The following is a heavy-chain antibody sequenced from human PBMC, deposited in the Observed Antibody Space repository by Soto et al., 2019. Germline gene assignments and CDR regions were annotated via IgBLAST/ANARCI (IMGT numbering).Heavy chain of an antibody. CDR3: ARQNTVTVSYFDY. D-gene: IGHD4-17*01. Sequence: PSETLSLTCAVYGGSFSGYYWSRIRQPPGKGLEWIGSIYYSGSTRYNPSLKSRVTISVDTSNNQFSLKLSSVTAADTAQYFCARQNTVTVSYFDYWGLGTLVTVSS. V-gene: IGHV4-34*01. J-gene: IGHJ4*02. CDR2: IYYSGST. CDR1: GGSFSGYY.